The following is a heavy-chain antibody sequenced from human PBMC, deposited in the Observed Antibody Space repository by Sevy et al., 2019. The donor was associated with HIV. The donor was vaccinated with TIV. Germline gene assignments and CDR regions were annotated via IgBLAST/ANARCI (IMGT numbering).Heavy chain of an antibody. V-gene: IGHV3-23*01. CDR3: AKVGCRSTSCYGEMGRLYYYGMDV. CDR1: GFTFNNFA. Sequence: GGSLRLSCAASGFTFNNFAMSWVRQAPGKGLEWVSTISGSGRSTYNADSVKGLFTISRNNAKKMVNMQMDSQRVEDADVYYCAKVGCRSTSCYGEMGRLYYYGMDVWGRGTTVTVSS. J-gene: IGHJ6*02. CDR2: ISGSGRST. D-gene: IGHD2-2*01.